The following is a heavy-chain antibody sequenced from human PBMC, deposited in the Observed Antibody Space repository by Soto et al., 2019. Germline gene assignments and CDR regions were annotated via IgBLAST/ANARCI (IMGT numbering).Heavy chain of an antibody. CDR2: VYYTGTT. Sequence: PSETLSLTCTVSGSPISSYYWSWFRQPPGQGLEWVGYVYYTGTTTYSPSLKSRVTISVDASKSQFSLNLRSVTAADTAVYYCARLGDYYQALDYWGHGALVTVS. J-gene: IGHJ4*01. D-gene: IGHD3-22*01. CDR3: ARLGDYYQALDY. V-gene: IGHV4-59*08. CDR1: GSPISSYY.